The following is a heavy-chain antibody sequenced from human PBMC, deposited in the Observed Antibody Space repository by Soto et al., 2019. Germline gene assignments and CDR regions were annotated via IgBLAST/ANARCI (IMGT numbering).Heavy chain of an antibody. Sequence: PSETLSLTCTVSGGSISSSSYYWGWIRQPPGKGLEWIGSIYYSGSTYYNPSLKSRVTISVDTSKNQFSLKLSSVTAADTAVYYCARVGYCSSTSCYASSYFDYWGQGTLVTVSS. V-gene: IGHV4-39*01. CDR2: IYYSGST. D-gene: IGHD2-2*01. CDR3: ARVGYCSSTSCYASSYFDY. CDR1: GGSISSSSYY. J-gene: IGHJ4*02.